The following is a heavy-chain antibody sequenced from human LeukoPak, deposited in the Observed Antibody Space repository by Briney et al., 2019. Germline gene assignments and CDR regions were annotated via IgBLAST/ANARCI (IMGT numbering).Heavy chain of an antibody. CDR2: ISSSSSYI. J-gene: IGHJ4*02. CDR1: GFTFSSYW. CDR3: AKDKHLFLYYDSTLDY. Sequence: GGSLRLSCAASGFTFSSYWMHWVRQAPGKGLEWVSSISSSSSYIYYADSVKGRFTISRDNAKNSLYLQMNSLRAEDTAVYYCAKDKHLFLYYDSTLDYWGQGTLVTVSS. V-gene: IGHV3-21*04. D-gene: IGHD3-22*01.